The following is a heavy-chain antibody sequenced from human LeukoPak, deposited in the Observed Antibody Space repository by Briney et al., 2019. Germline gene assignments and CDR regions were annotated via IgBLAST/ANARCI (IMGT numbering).Heavy chain of an antibody. Sequence: ASVKVSCKASGYTFTSYGISWVRQAPGQGLEWMGWISAYNGNTNYAQKLQGRVTMTTDTSTSTAYMGLRSLRSDDTAVYYCAREYQLLYSYYYGMDVWGQGTTVTVSS. D-gene: IGHD2-2*01. J-gene: IGHJ6*02. CDR1: GYTFTSYG. CDR2: ISAYNGNT. V-gene: IGHV1-18*01. CDR3: AREYQLLYSYYYGMDV.